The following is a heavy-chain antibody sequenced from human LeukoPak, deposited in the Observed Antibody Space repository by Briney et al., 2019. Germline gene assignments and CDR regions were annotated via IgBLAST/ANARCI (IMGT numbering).Heavy chain of an antibody. J-gene: IGHJ6*02. CDR1: GYTFTSYD. V-gene: IGHV1-8*01. Sequence: AASVEVSCKASGYTFTSYDINWVRQATGQGLEWMGWMNPNSGNTGYAQKFQGRVTMTRNTSISTAYMELSSLRSEDTAVYYCARSGNDILTGYYYYYGMDVWGQGTTVTVSS. CDR3: ARSGNDILTGYYYYYGMDV. CDR2: MNPNSGNT. D-gene: IGHD3-9*01.